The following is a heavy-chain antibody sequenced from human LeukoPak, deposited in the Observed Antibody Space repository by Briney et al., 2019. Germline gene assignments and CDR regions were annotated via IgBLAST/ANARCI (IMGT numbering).Heavy chain of an antibody. J-gene: IGHJ4*02. V-gene: IGHV3-30-3*01. CDR2: ISYDGSNK. CDR3: ARDAGYWNDPGLDY. CDR1: GFTFSSYA. D-gene: IGHD1-1*01. Sequence: GRSLRLSCAASGFTFSSYAMHWVRQAPGKGLEWVAVISYDGSNKYYADSVKGRFTISRDNSKNTLYLQMNSLRAEDTAVYYCARDAGYWNDPGLDYWGQGTLVTVSS.